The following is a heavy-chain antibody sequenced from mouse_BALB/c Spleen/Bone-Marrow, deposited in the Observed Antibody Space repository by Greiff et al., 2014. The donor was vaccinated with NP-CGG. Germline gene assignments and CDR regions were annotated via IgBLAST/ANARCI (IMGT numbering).Heavy chain of an antibody. CDR3: ASYYYGSSGFAY. CDR2: IDPANGNT. V-gene: IGHV14-3*02. Sequence: VQLQQSGAELVKPGASVKLSCTASGFNIKDTYMHWAKQRPEQGLEWIGRIDPANGNTKYDPKFQGKATITADTSSNTAYLQLSSLTSEDTAVYYCASYYYGSSGFAYWGQGTLVTVSA. D-gene: IGHD1-1*01. J-gene: IGHJ3*01. CDR1: GFNIKDTY.